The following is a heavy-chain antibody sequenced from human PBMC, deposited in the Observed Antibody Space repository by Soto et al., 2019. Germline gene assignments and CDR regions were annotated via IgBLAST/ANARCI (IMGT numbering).Heavy chain of an antibody. D-gene: IGHD4-17*01. V-gene: IGHV1-69*09. J-gene: IGHJ5*02. CDR1: GGTFSSYS. Sequence: QVQLVQSGAEVKKPGSPLKVSCMASGGTFSSYSVNWVRQAPGQGPEWIGRIIPILGITFYAQSFEGRVTMTADTSTSTAYMELSSLTSDDSAVYYCAIGRGDYPVDRWGPGTLVNVSS. CDR2: IIPILGIT. CDR3: AIGRGDYPVDR.